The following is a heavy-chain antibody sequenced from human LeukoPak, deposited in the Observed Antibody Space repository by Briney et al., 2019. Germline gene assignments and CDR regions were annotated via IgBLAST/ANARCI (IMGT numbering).Heavy chain of an antibody. J-gene: IGHJ6*02. Sequence: GGSLRLSCAASGFNVSTNYMSWVRQAPGKGLEWVSVIYSGGNTYYADSVKGRFTISRDNSKNTLYFQMNSLRAEDTAVYYCARDYGSGSYYYYSGMDVWGQGTTVTVSS. CDR1: GFNVSTNY. D-gene: IGHD3-10*01. V-gene: IGHV3-66*01. CDR3: ARDYGSGSYYYYSGMDV. CDR2: IYSGGNT.